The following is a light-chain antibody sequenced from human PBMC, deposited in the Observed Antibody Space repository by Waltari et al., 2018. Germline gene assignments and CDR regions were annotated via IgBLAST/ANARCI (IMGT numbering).Light chain of an antibody. CDR1: SSDVGSYNL. CDR3: CSYAGFSFWV. V-gene: IGLV2-23*02. Sequence: QSALTQPASVSGSPGQSITISCTGTSSDVGSYNLVSWYQQYPGKAPKLMIYEVSKRPSGVSNRFSGPKSGDTASLTISGLQAEDEADYYCCSYAGFSFWVFGGGTKVTVL. CDR2: EVS. J-gene: IGLJ3*02.